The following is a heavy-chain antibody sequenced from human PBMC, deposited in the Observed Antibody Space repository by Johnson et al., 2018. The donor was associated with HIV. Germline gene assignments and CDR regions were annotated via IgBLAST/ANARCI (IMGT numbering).Heavy chain of an antibody. V-gene: IGHV3-7*01. CDR2: IKQDGSEK. CDR3: ARDLLGMDDAFDI. J-gene: IGHJ3*02. Sequence: VQLVESGGGLIQPGGSLRLSCEASGFTFSSYAMNWVRQAPGKGLEWVANIKQDGSEKYYVDSVKGRFTISRDNAKNSLYLQMNSLRAEDTAVYYCARDLLGMDDAFDIWGQGTMVTVSS. CDR1: GFTFSSYA. D-gene: IGHD7-27*01.